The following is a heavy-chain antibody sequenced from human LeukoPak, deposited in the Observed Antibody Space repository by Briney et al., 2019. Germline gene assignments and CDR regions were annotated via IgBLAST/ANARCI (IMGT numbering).Heavy chain of an antibody. CDR1: GITFSSYG. J-gene: IGHJ4*02. Sequence: PGGSLRLSCAASGITFSSYGMSWVRQAPGKGLEGVSAISGSGGSTYYADSVKGRFTISRDNSKYTLYLQMNSLRAEDTAVYYCAKRGSGYNQFDYWGQGTLVTVSS. V-gene: IGHV3-23*01. D-gene: IGHD3-3*01. CDR2: ISGSGGST. CDR3: AKRGSGYNQFDY.